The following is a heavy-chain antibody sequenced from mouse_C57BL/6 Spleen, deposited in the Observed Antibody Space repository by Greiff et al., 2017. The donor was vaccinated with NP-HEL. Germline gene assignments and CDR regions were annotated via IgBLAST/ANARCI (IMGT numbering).Heavy chain of an antibody. J-gene: IGHJ3*01. CDR3: ARHDGYYPFAY. Sequence: EVKLVESGGGLVQPGGSLSLSCAASGFTFTDYYMSWVRPPPGKALEWLGFIRNKANGYTTEYSASVKGRFTISRDNSQSILYLQMNALRAEDSATYYCARHDGYYPFAYWGQGTLVTVSA. D-gene: IGHD2-3*01. CDR1: GFTFTDYY. CDR2: IRNKANGYTT. V-gene: IGHV7-3*01.